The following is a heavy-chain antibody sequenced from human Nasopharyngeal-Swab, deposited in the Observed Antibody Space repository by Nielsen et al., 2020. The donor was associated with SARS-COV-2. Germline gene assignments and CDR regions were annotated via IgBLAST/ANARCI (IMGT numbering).Heavy chain of an antibody. V-gene: IGHV3-30*04. CDR2: ISYDGSNK. D-gene: IGHD3-3*01. CDR1: GFTFSSYA. J-gene: IGHJ5*02. Sequence: GESLKISCAASGFTFSSYAMHWVRQAPGKGLEWVAVISYDGSNKYYADSVKGRFTISRDNSKNTLYLQMNSLRAEDTAVYYCARDPTGLWSGTMFDPWGQGTLVTVPS. CDR3: ARDPTGLWSGTMFDP.